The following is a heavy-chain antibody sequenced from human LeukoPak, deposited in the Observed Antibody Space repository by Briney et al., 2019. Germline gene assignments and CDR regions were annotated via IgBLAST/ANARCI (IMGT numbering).Heavy chain of an antibody. CDR2: INHSGST. Sequence: SETLSLTCAVYGGSFGGYYWSWIRQPPGKGLEWIGEINHSGSTNYNPSLKSRVTISVDTSKNQFSLKLSSVTAADTAVYYCARSHHYYGSSGYYPFDYWGQGTLVTVSS. V-gene: IGHV4-34*01. CDR1: GGSFGGYY. J-gene: IGHJ4*02. CDR3: ARSHHYYGSSGYYPFDY. D-gene: IGHD3-22*01.